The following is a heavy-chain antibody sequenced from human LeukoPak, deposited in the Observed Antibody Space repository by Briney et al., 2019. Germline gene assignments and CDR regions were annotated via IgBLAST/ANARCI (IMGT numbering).Heavy chain of an antibody. J-gene: IGHJ3*02. D-gene: IGHD5-18*01. CDR3: ARDMNVDTAMDI. Sequence: PGGSLRLSCAASGFTFSSYWMHWVRQAPGKGLVWVSFINSDASSTAYADSVKGRFTISRDNAKNTLYLQMNSLRVEDTAVYYCARDMNVDTAMDIWGQGTLVTVSS. CDR1: GFTFSSYW. V-gene: IGHV3-74*01. CDR2: INSDASST.